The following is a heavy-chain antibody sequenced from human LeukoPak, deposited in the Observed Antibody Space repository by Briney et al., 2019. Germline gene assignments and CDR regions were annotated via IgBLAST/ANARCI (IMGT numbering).Heavy chain of an antibody. D-gene: IGHD5-18*01. CDR1: GFTVSSNY. Sequence: GGSLRLSCAASGFTVSSNYMSWVRQAPGKGLEWVSVIYSGGSTHYADSVKGRFTISRDNSKNTLYLQMNSLRAEDTAVYYCASAVDTAMVNHYYYYMDVWGKGTTVTVSS. V-gene: IGHV3-66*02. CDR3: ASAVDTAMVNHYYYYMDV. CDR2: IYSGGST. J-gene: IGHJ6*03.